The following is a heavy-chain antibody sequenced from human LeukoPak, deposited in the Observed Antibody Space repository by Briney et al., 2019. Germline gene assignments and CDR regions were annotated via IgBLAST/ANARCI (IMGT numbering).Heavy chain of an antibody. Sequence: GPLRLSCAASGFTFSSYAMHWFRQAPGKGLEWLAVISYDGSNKYYADSVKGRFTISRDNSKNTLYLQMNSLRAEDTAVYYCARAVESPYYYYGMDVWGQGTTVTVSS. CDR2: ISYDGSNK. CDR3: ARAVESPYYYYGMDV. CDR1: GFTFSSYA. V-gene: IGHV3-30-3*01. D-gene: IGHD3-3*01. J-gene: IGHJ6*02.